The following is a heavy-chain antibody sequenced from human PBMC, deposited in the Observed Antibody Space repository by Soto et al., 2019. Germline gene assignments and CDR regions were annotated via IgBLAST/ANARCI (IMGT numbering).Heavy chain of an antibody. Sequence: SDTLSLTCTVSGGSVSSGSYYWSWIRQPPGKGLEWIGYIYYSGSTNYNPSLKSRVTISVDTSKNQFSLKLSSVTAADTAVYYFGRAPCDLLTGYRISWFDPWGRGTLVTVAS. CDR3: GRAPCDLLTGYRISWFDP. D-gene: IGHD3-9*01. CDR2: IYYSGST. J-gene: IGHJ5*02. CDR1: GGSVSSGSYY. V-gene: IGHV4-61*01.